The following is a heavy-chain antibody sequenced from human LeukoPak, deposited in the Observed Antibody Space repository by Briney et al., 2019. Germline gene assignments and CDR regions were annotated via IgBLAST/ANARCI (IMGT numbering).Heavy chain of an antibody. CDR2: INPNSGGT. CDR1: GYTFTSHY. D-gene: IGHD1-26*01. V-gene: IGHV1-2*06. CDR3: ARVFGGSSAPCGYFDY. Sequence: ASVKVFCKASGYTFTSHYMHWVRQAPGQGLEWMGRINPNSGGTNYAQKFQGRVTMTRDTSISTAYMELSRLRSDDTAVYYCARVFGGSSAPCGYFDYWGQGTLVTVSS. J-gene: IGHJ4*02.